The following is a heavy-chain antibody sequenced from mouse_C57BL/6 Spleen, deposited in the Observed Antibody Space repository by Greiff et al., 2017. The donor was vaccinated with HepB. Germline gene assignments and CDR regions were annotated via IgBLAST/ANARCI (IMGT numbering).Heavy chain of an antibody. CDR3: AKLGRGYFDY. CDR2: ISSGSSTI. V-gene: IGHV5-17*01. J-gene: IGHJ2*01. CDR1: GFTFSDYG. D-gene: IGHD4-1*01. Sequence: EVMLVESGGGLVKPGGSLKLSCAASGFTFSDYGMHWVRQAPEKGLEWVAYISSGSSTIDYADTVKGRFTISRDNAKNTLFLQMTSLRSEDTAMYYCAKLGRGYFDYWGQGTTLTVSS.